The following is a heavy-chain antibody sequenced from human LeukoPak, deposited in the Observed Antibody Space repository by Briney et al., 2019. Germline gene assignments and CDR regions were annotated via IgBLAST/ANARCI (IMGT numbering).Heavy chain of an antibody. D-gene: IGHD6-6*01. CDR2: ISAYNGNT. Sequence: ASVKVSCKASGYTFTSYGISWVRQAPGQGLEWMGWISAYNGNTNYAQKLQGRVTMTTDTSTSTAYMELRSLRSDDTAVYYCATSSIAARVSAFDIWGLGTMVTVSS. CDR1: GYTFTSYG. CDR3: ATSSIAARVSAFDI. V-gene: IGHV1-18*01. J-gene: IGHJ3*02.